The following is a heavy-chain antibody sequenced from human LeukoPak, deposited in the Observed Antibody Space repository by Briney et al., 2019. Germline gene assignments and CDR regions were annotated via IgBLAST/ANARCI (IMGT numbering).Heavy chain of an antibody. V-gene: IGHV4-59*12. CDR2: IYHSGST. CDR3: ARGTRGSSSGYYYYYYYMDV. J-gene: IGHJ6*03. Sequence: SETLSLTCTVSGGSISSYYWSWIRQPPGKGLEWIGSIYHSGSTYYNPSLKSRVTISVDTSKNQFSLKLSSVTAADTAVYYCARGTRGSSSGYYYYYYYMDVWGKGTTVTVSS. D-gene: IGHD6-6*01. CDR1: GGSISSYY.